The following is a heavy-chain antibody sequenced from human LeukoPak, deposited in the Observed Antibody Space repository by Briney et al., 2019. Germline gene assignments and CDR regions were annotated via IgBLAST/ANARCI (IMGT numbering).Heavy chain of an antibody. D-gene: IGHD6-13*01. CDR3: ARRIAAAGTYYFDY. J-gene: IGHJ4*02. CDR2: IYPGDSDT. CDR1: GYSFTSYW. Sequence: GESLKISCKGSGYSFTSYWIGWVRQMPGKGLEWMGIIYPGDSDTRYSPSFQGQVTISADKSIRTAYLQWSSVKASDTAMYYCARRIAAAGTYYFDYWGQGTLVTVSS. V-gene: IGHV5-51*01.